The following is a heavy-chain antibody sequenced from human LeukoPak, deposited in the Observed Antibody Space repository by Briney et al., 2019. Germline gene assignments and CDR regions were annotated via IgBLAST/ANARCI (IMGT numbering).Heavy chain of an antibody. Sequence: PGGSLRLSCAASGFTFSSYSMNWVRQAPGKGLEWVSYISSSSTIYYADSVKGRFTISRDNAKNSLYLQMNSLRDEDTAVYYCARDPGTIDYWGRGTLVTVSS. CDR3: ARDPGTIDY. D-gene: IGHD3-10*01. CDR1: GFTFSSYS. J-gene: IGHJ4*02. CDR2: ISSSSTI. V-gene: IGHV3-48*02.